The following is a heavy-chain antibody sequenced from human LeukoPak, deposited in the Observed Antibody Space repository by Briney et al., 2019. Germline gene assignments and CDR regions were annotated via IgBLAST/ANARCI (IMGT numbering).Heavy chain of an antibody. CDR1: GFTFSSYS. CDR2: ISSSSSNI. Sequence: GGSLRLSCAASGFTFSSYSMNWVRQAPGKGLEWVSYISSSSSNICYADSVKGRFTISRDNAKNSLYLQMNSLRAEDTAVYYCARERGYSYGYSDQWGQGTLVTVSS. J-gene: IGHJ5*02. CDR3: ARERGYSYGYSDQ. V-gene: IGHV3-48*01. D-gene: IGHD5-18*01.